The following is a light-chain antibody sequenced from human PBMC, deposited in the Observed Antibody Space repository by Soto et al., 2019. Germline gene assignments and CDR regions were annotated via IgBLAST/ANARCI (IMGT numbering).Light chain of an antibody. CDR3: NQNARSPRIT. CDR1: QTVRNNY. V-gene: IGKV3-20*01. Sequence: EIVMTQSPATLSVSPGERATLSCRASQTVRNNYLAWYQQKPGQAPRLLIYDASSRATGLPDRFSGSGSGSEFTLTISRLEPEDYVMYYCNQNARSPRITFGQGTKLDIK. CDR2: DAS. J-gene: IGKJ5*01.